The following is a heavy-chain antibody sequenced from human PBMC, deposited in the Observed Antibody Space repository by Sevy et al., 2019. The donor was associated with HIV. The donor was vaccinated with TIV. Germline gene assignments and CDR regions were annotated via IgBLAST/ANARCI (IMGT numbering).Heavy chain of an antibody. J-gene: IGHJ3*01. CDR3: ARQRIGDGDLRDAFDF. V-gene: IGHV4-38-2*01. CDR2: VFHGGTT. D-gene: IGHD4-17*01. Sequence: SESLSLTCAVSGFSINNGYYWGWIRQPPGKGLEWIGSVFHGGTTYYNPSLKSRVSMSADMSKNQLSLSLTSVTAADTSVYYCARQRIGDGDLRDAFDFWGQGTMVTVSS. CDR1: GFSINNGYY.